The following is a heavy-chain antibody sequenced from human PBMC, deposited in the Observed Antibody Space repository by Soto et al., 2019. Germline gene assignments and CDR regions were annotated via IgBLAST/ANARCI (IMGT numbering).Heavy chain of an antibody. CDR3: ARVKVSGYDSYSYYYYMDV. J-gene: IGHJ6*03. V-gene: IGHV1-8*01. Sequence: ASVKVSCKASGYTFTSYDINWVRQATGQGLEWMGWMNPNSGNTGYAQKFQGRVTMTRNTSISTAYMELSSLRSEDTAVYYCARVKVSGYDSYSYYYYMDVWGKGTTVTVSS. CDR2: MNPNSGNT. D-gene: IGHD5-12*01. CDR1: GYTFTSYD.